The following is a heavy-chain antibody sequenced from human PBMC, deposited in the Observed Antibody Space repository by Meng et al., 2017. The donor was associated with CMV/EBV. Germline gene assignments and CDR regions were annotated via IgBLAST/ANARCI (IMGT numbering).Heavy chain of an antibody. J-gene: IGHJ3*02. D-gene: IGHD4-17*01. CDR3: ARGSRYGDRLTSMYDAFDI. V-gene: IGHV3-74*01. Sequence: ETLSLTCAASGFTFSSYWMHWVRQAPGKGLVWVSRINCDGSSTSYADSVKGRFTISRDNAKNTLYLQMNSLRAEDTAVYYCARGSRYGDRLTSMYDAFDIWGQGTMVTVSS. CDR2: INCDGSST. CDR1: GFTFSSYW.